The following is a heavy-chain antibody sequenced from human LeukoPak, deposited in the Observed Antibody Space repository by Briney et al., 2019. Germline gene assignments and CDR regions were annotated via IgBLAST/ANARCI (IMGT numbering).Heavy chain of an antibody. CDR2: INANSGGT. CDR3: ARCTRYDIWTGYPY. D-gene: IGHD3-9*01. V-gene: IGHV1-2*02. CDR1: GYTFTGYY. J-gene: IGHJ4*02. Sequence: GASVKVSFKASGYTFTGYYMHWVRQAPGQGLEWMGWINANSGGTNYEPKSQGRATMTRDTSISTAYMELSRLRSDDPAVYYCARCTRYDIWTGYPYWGQGTLVTVSP.